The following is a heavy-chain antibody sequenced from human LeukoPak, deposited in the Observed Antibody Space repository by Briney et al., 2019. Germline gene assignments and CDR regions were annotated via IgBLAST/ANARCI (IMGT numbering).Heavy chain of an antibody. D-gene: IGHD2-2*02. CDR1: GFTVSSNY. CDR2: IYSGGST. CDR3: ARGKCSSTSCYTGGIDY. Sequence: GGSLRLSCAASGFTVSSNYMSWVRQAPGKGLEWVSVIYSGGSTYYADSVKGRFTISRDNSKNTLYLQMNSLRAEDTAVYYCARGKCSSTSCYTGGIDYWGQGTLVTVSS. V-gene: IGHV3-66*02. J-gene: IGHJ4*02.